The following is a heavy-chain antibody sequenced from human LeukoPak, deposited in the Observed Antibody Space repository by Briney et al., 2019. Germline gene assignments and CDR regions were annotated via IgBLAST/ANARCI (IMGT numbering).Heavy chain of an antibody. CDR1: GFSVSSNY. CDR2: IYSGGST. J-gene: IGHJ4*02. D-gene: IGHD6-19*01. V-gene: IGHV3-53*01. Sequence: GGSLRLSCAASGFSVSSNYMSWVRQAPGKGPEWVSVIYSGGSTYYAGSVKGRFTISRDNSKNTLYLQMNSLRAEDTAVYYCARDGYSSGWYDAPGYWGQGTLVTVSS. CDR3: ARDGYSSGWYDAPGY.